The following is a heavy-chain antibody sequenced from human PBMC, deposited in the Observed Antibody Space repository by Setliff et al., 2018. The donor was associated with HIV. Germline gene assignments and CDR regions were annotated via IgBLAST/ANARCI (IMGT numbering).Heavy chain of an antibody. Sequence: SETLSLTCAVYGDSFSGSYWSWIRQSPGAGLEWIGEVNHNGGTNYNPSLKSRVVVSVDRSKNQFSLKLISVTAADTAVYYCTRKKTGQFGAFNMWGRGTLVTVSS. CDR2: VNHNGGT. D-gene: IGHD7-27*01. CDR3: TRKKTGQFGAFNM. J-gene: IGHJ3*02. V-gene: IGHV4-34*01. CDR1: GDSFSGSY.